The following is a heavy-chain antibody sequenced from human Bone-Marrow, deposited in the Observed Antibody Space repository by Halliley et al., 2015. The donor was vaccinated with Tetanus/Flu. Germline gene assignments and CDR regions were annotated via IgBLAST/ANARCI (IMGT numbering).Heavy chain of an antibody. CDR3: ALDDSYDKGGGLDV. CDR1: GFKFTTNW. D-gene: IGHD3-22*01. Sequence: QLVQSGAEVKKPGESLKISCKASGFKFTTNWIAWVRQMPGKGLEWMGIIYPGDSDARYSPPFQGQVTMSVDKSTSTAYLQWSSLKASDTAQYFCALDDSYDKGGGLDVWGQGTSVPVSS. CDR2: IYPGDSDA. J-gene: IGHJ6*02. V-gene: IGHV5-51*01.